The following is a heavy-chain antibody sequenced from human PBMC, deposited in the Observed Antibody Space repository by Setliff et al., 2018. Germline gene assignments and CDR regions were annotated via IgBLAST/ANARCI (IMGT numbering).Heavy chain of an antibody. J-gene: IGHJ5*02. CDR3: VRCGGVRGVLYNWFDP. V-gene: IGHV3-74*01. CDR2: INRDGSYT. Sequence: GGSLRLSCAASGFTFSSYWMYWVRQAPGKGLVWVSRINRDGSYTVYADSVEGRFTISRDNAKNTLYLQMNSLGAEDTAIYFCVRCGGVRGVLYNWFDPWGQGTLVTVSS. CDR1: GFTFSSYW. D-gene: IGHD3-10*01.